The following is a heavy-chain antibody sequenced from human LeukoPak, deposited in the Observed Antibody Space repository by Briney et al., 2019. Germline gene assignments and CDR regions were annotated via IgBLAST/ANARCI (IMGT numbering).Heavy chain of an antibody. CDR3: AKVSFMITFGGAADY. V-gene: IGHV3-23*01. J-gene: IGHJ4*02. CDR1: GFTFSSYA. D-gene: IGHD3-16*01. Sequence: GGSLRLSCAASGFTFSSYAMSWVRQAPGKGLEWVSAISGSGGSTYYADSVKGRFTISRDNSKNTLYLQMNSLRAEDTAVYYCAKVSFMITFGGAADYWGQGTLVTVSS. CDR2: ISGSGGST.